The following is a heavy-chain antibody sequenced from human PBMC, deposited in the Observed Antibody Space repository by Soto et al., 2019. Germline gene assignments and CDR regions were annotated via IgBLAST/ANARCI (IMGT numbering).Heavy chain of an antibody. J-gene: IGHJ3*02. CDR3: ARSDYGGNFDAFDI. CDR1: GGAISRGGYY. V-gene: IGHV4-31*03. Sequence: SETLSLTCTVSGGAISRGGYYWNWIRQHPGKGLEWIGYIYYSGSIDYNPSLKSRVTISVDTSKNQFSLKLSSVTAADTAVYYCARSDYGGNFDAFDIWGQGTMVTVSS. D-gene: IGHD4-17*01. CDR2: IYYSGSI.